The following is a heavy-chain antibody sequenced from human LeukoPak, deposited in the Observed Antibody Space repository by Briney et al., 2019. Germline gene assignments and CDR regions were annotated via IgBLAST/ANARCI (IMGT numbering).Heavy chain of an antibody. J-gene: IGHJ5*02. D-gene: IGHD2-15*01. CDR1: GGSISSYY. V-gene: IGHV4-59*08. CDR2: IYYSGST. Sequence: PSETLSLTCTVSGGSISSYYWSWIRQPPGKGLEWIGYIYYSGSTNYNPSLKSRVTISVDTSKNQFSLKLSSVTAADTAVYYCARVNTQGVPSPWGQGILVTVSS. CDR3: ARVNTQGVPSP.